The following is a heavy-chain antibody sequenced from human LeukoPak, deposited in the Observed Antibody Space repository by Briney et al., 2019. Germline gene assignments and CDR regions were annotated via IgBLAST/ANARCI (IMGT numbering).Heavy chain of an antibody. CDR3: ARSETGDYFDY. V-gene: IGHV1-45*02. J-gene: IGHJ4*02. CDR2: ITPFNGNT. CDR1: GYTFTYRY. Sequence: TRASVKVSCKASGYTFTYRYLHWVRQAPGQALEWMGWITPFNGNTNYAQKFQDRVTITRDRSMSTAYMELSSLRSEDTAMYYCARSETGDYFDYWGQGTLVTASS.